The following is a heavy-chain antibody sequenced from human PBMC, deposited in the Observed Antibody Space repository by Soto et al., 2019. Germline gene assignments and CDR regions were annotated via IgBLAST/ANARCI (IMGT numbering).Heavy chain of an antibody. J-gene: IGHJ2*01. CDR1: GFTFRSYA. CDR2: ISGSGIST. V-gene: IGHV3-23*01. CDR3: ANEPVGPDWYFEL. Sequence: DVQLLESGGGLVQPGGSLRLSCAASGFTFRSYAMSWVRQAPGKGLEWVSGISGSGISTHYADSVKGRFTVSRDNSKNTLYLQMNSLRAEDTAVYNCANEPVGPDWYFELWGRGTLVTVSS.